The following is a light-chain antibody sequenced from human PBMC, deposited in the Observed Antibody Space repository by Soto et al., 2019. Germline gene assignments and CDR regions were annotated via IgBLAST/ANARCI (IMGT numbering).Light chain of an antibody. Sequence: NFKLTQPHSVSESPGKTVTISCTRSGGGIASNYVQWYQQRPGSAPTTVIYEDNQRPSGIPDRFSGSIDRSSNSASLTISGLKTEDEADYYCQSYDSDSYVVFGGGTKLTVL. J-gene: IGLJ2*01. CDR1: GGGIASNY. CDR3: QSYDSDSYVV. CDR2: EDN. V-gene: IGLV6-57*03.